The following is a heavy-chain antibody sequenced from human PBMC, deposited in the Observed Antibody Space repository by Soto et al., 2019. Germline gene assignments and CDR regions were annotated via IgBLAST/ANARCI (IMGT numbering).Heavy chain of an antibody. V-gene: IGHV3-48*01. CDR3: ASPTYGTGSCDV. CDR1: GLTFSISS. CDR2: IATSSSAI. D-gene: IGHD1-1*01. Sequence: EVKLVESGGGLVQPGGSLRLSCVASGLTFSISSMNWVRQAPGKWLEWVSYIATSSSAIYYADSVRGRFTISRDDAKNSLYLQMNSLRAEDTAVYYCASPTYGTGSCDVWGQGTMVTVSS. J-gene: IGHJ3*01.